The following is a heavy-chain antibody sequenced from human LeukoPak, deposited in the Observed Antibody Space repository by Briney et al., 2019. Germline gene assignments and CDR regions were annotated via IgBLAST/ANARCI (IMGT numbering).Heavy chain of an antibody. V-gene: IGHV4-34*01. CDR1: GGSFSGYS. CDR3: ASSPRESSWSVGFDP. D-gene: IGHD6-13*01. Sequence: SETLSLTCAVYGGSFSGYSWSWIRQPPGKGLEWIGEINHSGSTNYNPSLKSRVTISVDTSKNQFSLKLSSVTAADTAVYYCASSPRESSWSVGFDPWGQGTLVTVSS. CDR2: INHSGST. J-gene: IGHJ5*02.